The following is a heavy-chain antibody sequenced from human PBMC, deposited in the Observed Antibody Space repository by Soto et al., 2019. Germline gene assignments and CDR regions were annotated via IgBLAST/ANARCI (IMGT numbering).Heavy chain of an antibody. CDR3: ARDRSSWPYYYGMDV. V-gene: IGHV1-18*04. CDR1: GYTFTSYG. CDR2: ISAYNGNT. Sequence: ASVKVSCKASGYTFTSYGISWVRQAPGQGLEWMGWISAYNGNTNYAQKLQGRVTMTTDTSTSTAYMELRSLRSDDTAVYYCARDRSSWPYYYGMDVWGQGTTVTVSS. D-gene: IGHD6-13*01. J-gene: IGHJ6*02.